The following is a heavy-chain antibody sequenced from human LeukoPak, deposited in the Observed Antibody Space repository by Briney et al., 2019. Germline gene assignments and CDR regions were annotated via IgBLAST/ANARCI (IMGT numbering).Heavy chain of an antibody. D-gene: IGHD1-26*01. CDR2: IKSDGSIT. Sequence: GSLRLSCAASGFTFSSYWMHWVRQAPGKGLVWVSRIKSDGSITSYADSVKGRFTISRDNAKNTLYLQMNSLRAEDTAVYYCARPSGWEYGFDPWGQGTLVTVSS. CDR1: GFTFSSYW. CDR3: ARPSGWEYGFDP. V-gene: IGHV3-74*01. J-gene: IGHJ5*02.